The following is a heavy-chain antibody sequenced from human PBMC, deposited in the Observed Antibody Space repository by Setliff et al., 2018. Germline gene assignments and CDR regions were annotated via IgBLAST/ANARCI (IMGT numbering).Heavy chain of an antibody. CDR2: INHRGST. Sequence: SETLSLTCAAYGGTFSDYYWTWIRQPPGKGLEWIGEINHRGSTNYNPSLKSRATISIDTSKDQFSLKLISMSAADTAVYFCAGRPQNTPMGPCDYWGQGTLVTVSS. CDR3: AGRPQNTPMGPCDY. CDR1: GGTFSDYY. J-gene: IGHJ4*02. D-gene: IGHD5-18*01. V-gene: IGHV4-34*08.